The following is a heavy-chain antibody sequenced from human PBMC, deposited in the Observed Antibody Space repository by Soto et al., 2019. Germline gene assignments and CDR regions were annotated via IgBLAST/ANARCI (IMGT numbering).Heavy chain of an antibody. J-gene: IGHJ4*02. Sequence: GGSLRLSCAASGFTFSGYGMSWVRQAPGKGLEWVSAIANDGASTYYANSVKGRFTISRDSSKDTLYLQMNSLRAEDTALYYCEKSGQDGNYFDYWSRGTLVTVSS. CDR3: EKSGQDGNYFDY. CDR1: GFTFSGYG. V-gene: IGHV3-23*01. CDR2: IANDGAST.